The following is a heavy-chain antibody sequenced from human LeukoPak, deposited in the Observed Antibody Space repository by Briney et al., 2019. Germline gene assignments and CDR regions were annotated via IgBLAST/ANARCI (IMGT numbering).Heavy chain of an antibody. CDR1: GGTFSSYA. Sequence: ASVKVSCKASGGTFSSYAISWVRQAPGQGLEWMGRIIPILGIANYAQKFQGRVTITADKSTSTAYMELSSLRSGDTAVYYCARELVARLFDYWGQGTLVTVSS. V-gene: IGHV1-69*04. CDR2: IIPILGIA. J-gene: IGHJ4*02. D-gene: IGHD2-15*01. CDR3: ARELVARLFDY.